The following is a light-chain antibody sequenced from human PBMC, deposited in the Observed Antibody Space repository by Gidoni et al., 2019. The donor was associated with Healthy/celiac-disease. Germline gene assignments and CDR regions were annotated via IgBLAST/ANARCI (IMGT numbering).Light chain of an antibody. Sequence: DIVLTQSPATLSLSPGERATLSCMASQSVSSYLAWYQQKPGQAPRLLIYDASNRATGIPARFSGSGSGTDFTLTISSLEPEDFAVYYCQQRSNWPPRITFGQGTRLEIK. J-gene: IGKJ5*01. CDR1: QSVSSY. CDR3: QQRSNWPPRIT. V-gene: IGKV3-11*01. CDR2: DAS.